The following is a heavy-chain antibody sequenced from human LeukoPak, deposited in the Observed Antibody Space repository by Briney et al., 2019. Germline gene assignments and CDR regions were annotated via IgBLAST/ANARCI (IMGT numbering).Heavy chain of an antibody. CDR1: GYTFTGYY. D-gene: IGHD3-10*01. Sequence: GASVKVSCKASGYTFTGYYMHWVRQAPVQGLECMGWSNPNSGGTNYAQKFQGGVTMTRDTSISTAYMELSRLRSDDTAAYYCARDYYGSGSYPLGWFDPWGQGTLVTVSS. J-gene: IGHJ5*02. CDR2: SNPNSGGT. V-gene: IGHV1-2*02. CDR3: ARDYYGSGSYPLGWFDP.